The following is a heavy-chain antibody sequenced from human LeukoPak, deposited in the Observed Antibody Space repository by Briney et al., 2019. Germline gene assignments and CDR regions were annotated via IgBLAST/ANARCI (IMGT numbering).Heavy chain of an antibody. D-gene: IGHD3-10*01. CDR3: ARVGTDYYGSGSYYLAY. Sequence: SETLSLTCAVSGCSISSGGYSWSWIRQPSGKGLEWISYIYHSGSTYYNPSLKSRVTISVDRSKNQFSLKLSSVTAADTAVYYCARVGTDYYGSGSYYLAYWGQGTLVTVSS. CDR2: IYHSGST. CDR1: GCSISSGGYS. V-gene: IGHV4-30-2*01. J-gene: IGHJ4*02.